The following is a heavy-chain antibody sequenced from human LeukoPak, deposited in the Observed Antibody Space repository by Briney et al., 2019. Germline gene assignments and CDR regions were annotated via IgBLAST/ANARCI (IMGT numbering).Heavy chain of an antibody. J-gene: IGHJ4*02. CDR2: TRYDESKT. CDR1: GFTFSSNG. CDR3: AKARYSGSPALDF. V-gene: IGHV3-30*02. Sequence: PGGSLRLSCAASGFTFSSNGMHWVRQPPGKGLDWVAFTRYDESKTFYGDSVRGRFTISRDNSKNTLYLQMNSLTTDDSAVYYCAKARYSGSPALDFWGQGTLVTVSS. D-gene: IGHD1-26*01.